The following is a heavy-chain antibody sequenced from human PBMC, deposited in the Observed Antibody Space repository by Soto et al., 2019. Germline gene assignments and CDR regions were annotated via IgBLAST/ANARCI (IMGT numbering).Heavy chain of an antibody. V-gene: IGHV3-23*01. J-gene: IGHJ4*02. D-gene: IGHD6-19*01. Sequence: GGSLRLSCAASGFTFSSYAMSWVRQAPGKGLEWVSAISGSGGSTYYADSVKGRFTISRDNSKNTLYLQMNSLRAEDTAVYYCAPTKGIAVAGRFDYWGQGTLVTVSS. CDR1: GFTFSSYA. CDR2: ISGSGGST. CDR3: APTKGIAVAGRFDY.